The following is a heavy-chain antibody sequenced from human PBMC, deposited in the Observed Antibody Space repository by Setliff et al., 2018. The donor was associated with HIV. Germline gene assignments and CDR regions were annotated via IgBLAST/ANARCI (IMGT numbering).Heavy chain of an antibody. V-gene: IGHV4-31*03. CDR1: GGSISSGGYY. J-gene: IGHJ1*01. CDR2: IYNTGST. Sequence: PSETLSLTCTVSGGSISSGGYYWSWIRQHPGKGLEWIGYIYNTGSTYHSPSLESRVTMSVDKSKNQFSLRLSSVTAADTAVYYCARARRAGSGPKYFQHWGQGTLVTVSS. D-gene: IGHD2-15*01. CDR3: ARARRAGSGPKYFQH.